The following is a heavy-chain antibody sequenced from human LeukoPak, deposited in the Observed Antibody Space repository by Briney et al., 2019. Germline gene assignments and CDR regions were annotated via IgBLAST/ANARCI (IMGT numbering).Heavy chain of an antibody. V-gene: IGHV3-30*02. Sequence: PGGSLRLSCAASGFTFSSYDMHWVRQAPGKGLEWVAFIQYDGSNKYYADSVKGRFTISRDNSKNTLYLQMNSLRPEDTAVYYCAKRFDSSGYGIDYWGQGTLVTVSS. CDR1: GFTFSSYD. CDR2: IQYDGSNK. J-gene: IGHJ4*02. D-gene: IGHD3-22*01. CDR3: AKRFDSSGYGIDY.